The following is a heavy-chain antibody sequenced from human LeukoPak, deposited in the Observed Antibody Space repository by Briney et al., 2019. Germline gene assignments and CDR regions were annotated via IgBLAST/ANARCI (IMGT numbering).Heavy chain of an antibody. Sequence: PGGSLRLSCAASGFTFSSYAMSWVRQAPGKGLEWVSAISGSGGSTYYAGSVKGRFTISRDNSKNTLYLQMNSLRAEDTAVYCCAKDQGRVLRYFDWFGNYYMDVWGKGTTVTVSS. D-gene: IGHD3-9*01. CDR1: GFTFSSYA. CDR3: AKDQGRVLRYFDWFGNYYMDV. J-gene: IGHJ6*03. V-gene: IGHV3-23*01. CDR2: ISGSGGST.